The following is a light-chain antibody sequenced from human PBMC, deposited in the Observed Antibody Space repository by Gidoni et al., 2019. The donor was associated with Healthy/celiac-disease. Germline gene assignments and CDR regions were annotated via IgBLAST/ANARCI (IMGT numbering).Light chain of an antibody. CDR2: QDS. V-gene: IGLV3-25*03. CDR3: QSADSSGTYV. CDR1: ALPKQY. J-gene: IGLJ1*01. Sequence: SSELTQTPSVSVSPGQTARITCSGDALPKQYAYWYQQKPGQAPVLVIYQDSERPSGIPERFSGSSSGTTVTLTISGVQAEDEADYYCQSADSSGTYVFGTGTKVTVL.